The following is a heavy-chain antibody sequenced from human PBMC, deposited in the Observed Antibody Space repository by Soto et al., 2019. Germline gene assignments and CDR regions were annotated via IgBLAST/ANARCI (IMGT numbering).Heavy chain of an antibody. D-gene: IGHD3-10*01. Sequence: QLQLQESGPGLVKPSETLSLTCTVSGGSISSSSYYWGWIRQPPGKGLEWIGSIYYSGSTYYNPSLKSRGTISVDTSKNQFSLKLSSVTAADTAVYYCAGHPSRRAGSNWFDPWGQGTLVTVSS. J-gene: IGHJ5*02. CDR3: AGHPSRRAGSNWFDP. V-gene: IGHV4-39*01. CDR1: GGSISSSSYY. CDR2: IYYSGST.